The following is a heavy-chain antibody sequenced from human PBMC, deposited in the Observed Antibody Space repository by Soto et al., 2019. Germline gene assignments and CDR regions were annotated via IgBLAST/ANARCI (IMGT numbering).Heavy chain of an antibody. CDR1: GFTFDDYG. CDR2: INWNGGST. D-gene: IGHD2-15*01. CDR3: ARVGLNCSGGSCPTRAFDI. V-gene: IGHV3-20*04. J-gene: IGHJ3*02. Sequence: GGSLRLSCAASGFTFDDYGMSWVRQAPGKGLEWVSGINWNGGSTGYADSVKGRFTISRDNAKNSLYLQMNSLRAEDTALYYCARVGLNCSGGSCPTRAFDIWGQGTMVTVSS.